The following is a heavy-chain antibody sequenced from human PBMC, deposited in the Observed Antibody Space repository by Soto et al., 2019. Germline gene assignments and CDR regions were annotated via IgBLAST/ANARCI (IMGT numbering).Heavy chain of an antibody. Sequence: EVQLVESGGGLVQPGGSLRLSCAASGFTFNTYWMHWVRQAPGKGLVWVSRISSDGSKTIYAESVKGRFTMSRDNAKNTLDLQMNSLRAEDMAVYYCARERRIIYNYFYGLDLWGQGTTVTVSS. CDR3: ARERRIIYNYFYGLDL. D-gene: IGHD2-21*01. CDR2: ISSDGSKT. V-gene: IGHV3-74*01. J-gene: IGHJ6*02. CDR1: GFTFNTYW.